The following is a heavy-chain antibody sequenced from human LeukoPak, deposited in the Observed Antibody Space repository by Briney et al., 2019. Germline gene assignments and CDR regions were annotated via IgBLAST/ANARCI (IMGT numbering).Heavy chain of an antibody. Sequence: GGPLTLFCAASGFTYSIYAMHWVRQAPGKGVEGVPDISCDGSNKYYAHSVKGRFTISRDNSKNTLYLQMNSLRAEDTAVYYCARDSGHGSYYDSSGYYFPVYWGQGTPVTVSS. CDR3: ARDSGHGSYYDSSGYYFPVY. CDR1: GFTYSIYA. V-gene: IGHV3-30-3*01. D-gene: IGHD3-22*01. J-gene: IGHJ4*02. CDR2: ISCDGSNK.